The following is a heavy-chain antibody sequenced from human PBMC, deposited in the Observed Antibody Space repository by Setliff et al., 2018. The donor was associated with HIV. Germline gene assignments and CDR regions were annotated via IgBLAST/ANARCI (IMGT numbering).Heavy chain of an antibody. V-gene: IGHV3-48*04. CDR1: GFTFSSYS. CDR2: ISRGGRTK. D-gene: IGHD5-12*01. J-gene: IGHJ2*01. CDR3: ARVPVMATITYWYFDL. Sequence: PGGSLRLSCAASGFTFSSYSMNWVRQAPGKGLEWISYISRGGRTKYYADSVKGRFTISRDNAKNSLYLHMNSLRAEDTTIYYCARVPVMATITYWYFDLWGRGTLVTVSS.